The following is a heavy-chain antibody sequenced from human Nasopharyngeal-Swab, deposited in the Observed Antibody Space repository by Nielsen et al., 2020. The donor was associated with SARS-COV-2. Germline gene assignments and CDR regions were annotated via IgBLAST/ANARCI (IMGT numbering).Heavy chain of an antibody. D-gene: IGHD3-16*01. CDR1: GFTFSSYS. J-gene: IGHJ4*02. CDR2: ISSSSSTI. V-gene: IGHV3-48*01. Sequence: GGSLRLSCAASGFTFSSYSMNWVRQAPGKGLEWVSYISSSSSTIYYADSVKGRFTISRDNSKNTLYLQMNSLRAEDTAVYYCAKEEAYYDTAFDYWGQGTLVTASS. CDR3: AKEEAYYDTAFDY.